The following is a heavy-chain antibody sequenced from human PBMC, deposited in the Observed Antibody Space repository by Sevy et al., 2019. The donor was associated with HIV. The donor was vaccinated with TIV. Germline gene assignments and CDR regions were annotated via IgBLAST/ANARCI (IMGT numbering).Heavy chain of an antibody. CDR3: ARDGQWLVQNAFDI. Sequence: GGSLRLSCAASGFTFSSYGMHWIRQAPGKGLEWVAVIWYDGSNKYYADSVKGRFTISRDNSKNTLYLQMNSLRAEDTAVYYCARDGQWLVQNAFDIWGQWTMVTVSS. V-gene: IGHV3-33*01. D-gene: IGHD6-19*01. J-gene: IGHJ3*02. CDR2: IWYDGSNK. CDR1: GFTFSSYG.